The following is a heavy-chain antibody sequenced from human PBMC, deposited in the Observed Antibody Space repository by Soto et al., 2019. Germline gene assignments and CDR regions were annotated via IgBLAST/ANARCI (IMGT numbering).Heavy chain of an antibody. Sequence: SETLSRTCTVSGGSISSYYWSWIRQPAGKGLEWIGRIYTSGSTNYNPSLKSRVTMSVDTSKNQFSLKLSSVTAADTAVYYCARVQMSPAPTSGWFDPWDPGTVDTVST. J-gene: IGHJ5*02. V-gene: IGHV4-4*07. CDR3: ARVQMSPAPTSGWFDP. CDR2: IYTSGST. D-gene: IGHD3-10*01. CDR1: GGSISSYY.